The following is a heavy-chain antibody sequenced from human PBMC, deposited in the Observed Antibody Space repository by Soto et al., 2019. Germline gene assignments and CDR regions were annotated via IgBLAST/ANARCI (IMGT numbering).Heavy chain of an antibody. CDR3: ARAGTFILDYYYYMDV. CDR1: GFTFGSYW. CDR2: INNDGSST. D-gene: IGHD2-15*01. V-gene: IGHV3-74*01. J-gene: IGHJ6*03. Sequence: GGSLRLSCAASGFTFGSYWMHWVRQAPGKGLMWVSHINNDGSSTTFADSVKGRFTISRDNAKNTLFLQMNSLGAEDTAVYYCARAGTFILDYYYYMDVWGKGTTVTVSS.